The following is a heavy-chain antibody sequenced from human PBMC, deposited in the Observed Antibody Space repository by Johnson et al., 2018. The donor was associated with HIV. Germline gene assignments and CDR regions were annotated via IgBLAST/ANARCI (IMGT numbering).Heavy chain of an antibody. V-gene: IGHV3-30*04. CDR2: ISFDGSNK. CDR3: AIGRGEFPRHAFDI. J-gene: IGHJ3*02. D-gene: IGHD3-10*01. CDR1: GFTFSNYP. Sequence: QVQLVESGGGVVRPGRYLRLSCAASGFTFSNYPMHWVRQAPGKGLEWVAVISFDGSNKYYVGSVKGRFTISRDNAKNSLYLQMNSLRAEDTAVYYCAIGRGEFPRHAFDIWGQGTMVTVSS.